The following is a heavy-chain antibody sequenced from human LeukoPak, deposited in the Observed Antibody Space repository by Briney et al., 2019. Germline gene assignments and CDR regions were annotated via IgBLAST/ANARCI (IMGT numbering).Heavy chain of an antibody. D-gene: IGHD5-24*01. Sequence: GGSLRLSCAASGFTFSSCSMNWVRQAPGQGLEWVSSMSMSSSYIYYADSVKGRFTISRDNAKNSLYLQMNSLRAEDTAVYYCARDAGSQGEIDYWGQGTLVTVSS. CDR1: GFTFSSCS. J-gene: IGHJ4*02. CDR3: ARDAGSQGEIDY. CDR2: MSMSSSYI. V-gene: IGHV3-21*01.